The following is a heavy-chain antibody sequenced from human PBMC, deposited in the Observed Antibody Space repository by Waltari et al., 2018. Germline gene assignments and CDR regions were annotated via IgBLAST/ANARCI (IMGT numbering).Heavy chain of an antibody. J-gene: IGHJ6*02. CDR3: AREPNYYYYYGMDV. Sequence: GQLVESGGGLVQPGGSLRLSCAASGFTFHSCGMTWVRQGPAREGPVWVSRIDTGGSAATYADSVKGRFTISRDNAKNMVYLQMNSLRVEDTAVYYCAREPNYYYYYGMDVWGQGTTVTVSS. CDR2: IDTGGSAA. CDR1: GFTFHSCG. V-gene: IGHV3-74*01.